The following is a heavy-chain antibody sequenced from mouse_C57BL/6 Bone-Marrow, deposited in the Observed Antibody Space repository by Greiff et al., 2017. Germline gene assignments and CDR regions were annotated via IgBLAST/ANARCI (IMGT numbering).Heavy chain of an antibody. J-gene: IGHJ1*03. CDR1: GFSFNTYA. D-gene: IGHD2-4*01. CDR2: IRSKSNNYAT. V-gene: IGHV10-1*01. CDR3: VRSFYDFWYFDV. Sequence: EVKLVESGGGLVQPTGSLKLSCAASGFSFNTYAMNWVRQAPGKGLEWVARIRSKSNNYATYYADSVKDRFTISRDDSESLLYLQMNNLKTEDTAMYYCVRSFYDFWYFDVWGTGTTVTVSS.